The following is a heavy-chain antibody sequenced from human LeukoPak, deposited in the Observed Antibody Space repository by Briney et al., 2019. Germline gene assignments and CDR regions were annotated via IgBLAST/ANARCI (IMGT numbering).Heavy chain of an antibody. CDR2: INPNSGGT. Sequence: ASVKVSCKASGYTFTGYYMHWVRQAPGQGLEWMGWINPNSGGTNYAQKFQGRVTMTRDTSISTAYMELSSLRSDDTAVYYCARGRYCSSTSCSDFDYWGQGTLVTVSS. CDR3: ARGRYCSSTSCSDFDY. D-gene: IGHD2-2*01. J-gene: IGHJ4*02. V-gene: IGHV1-2*02. CDR1: GYTFTGYY.